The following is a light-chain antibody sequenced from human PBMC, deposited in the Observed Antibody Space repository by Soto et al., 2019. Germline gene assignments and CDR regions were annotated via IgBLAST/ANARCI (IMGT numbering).Light chain of an antibody. CDR1: ISDVGGYNY. CDR2: EVN. CDR3: SSYAGSNTYVI. J-gene: IGLJ2*01. Sequence: QSALTQPPSASGSLGQSVTISCTGTISDVGGYNYVSWYQQHPGKAPKLMIYEVNKRPSGVPDRFSGSKSGNTASLTVSGLQAEDEADYFCSSYAGSNTYVIFGGGTQLTVL. V-gene: IGLV2-8*01.